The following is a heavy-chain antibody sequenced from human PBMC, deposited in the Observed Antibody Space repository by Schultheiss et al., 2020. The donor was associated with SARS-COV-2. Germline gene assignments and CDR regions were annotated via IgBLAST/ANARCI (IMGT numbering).Heavy chain of an antibody. J-gene: IGHJ5*02. CDR2: ISGSGGST. CDR3: TRHDWFDP. CDR1: GFTFDDYA. V-gene: IGHV3-23*01. Sequence: ESLKISCAASGFTFDDYAMHWVRQAPGKGLEWVSAISGSGGSTYYADSVKGRFTISRDNSENTLYLQMNSLKTEDTAVYYCTRHDWFDPWGQGTLVTVSS.